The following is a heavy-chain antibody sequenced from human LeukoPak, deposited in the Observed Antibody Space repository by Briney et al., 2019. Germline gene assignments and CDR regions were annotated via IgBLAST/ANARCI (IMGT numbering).Heavy chain of an antibody. V-gene: IGHV4-4*02. J-gene: IGHJ6*02. CDR3: AGQAGGSSWYTYYYYGMDV. CDR1: GGSISSSNW. Sequence: SETLSLTCAVSGGSISSSNWWSWVRQPPGKGLEWIGEIYHSGSTNYNPSLKSRVTISVDKSKNQFSLKLSSVTAADTAVYYCAGQAGGSSWYTYYYYGMDVWGQGTTVTVSS. CDR2: IYHSGST. D-gene: IGHD6-13*01.